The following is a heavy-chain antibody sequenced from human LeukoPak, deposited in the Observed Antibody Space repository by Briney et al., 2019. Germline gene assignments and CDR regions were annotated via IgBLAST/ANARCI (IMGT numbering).Heavy chain of an antibody. J-gene: IGHJ3*02. CDR2: IYTSGST. V-gene: IGHV4-61*02. CDR1: GGSISSSYYY. CDR3: ARVDTALDAFDI. D-gene: IGHD5-18*01. Sequence: PSETLSLTCTVSGGSISSSYYYWGWIRQPPGKGLEWIGRIYTSGSTNYNPSLKSRVTISVDTSKNQFSLKLSSVTAAATAVYYCARVDTALDAFDIWGQGTMVTVSS.